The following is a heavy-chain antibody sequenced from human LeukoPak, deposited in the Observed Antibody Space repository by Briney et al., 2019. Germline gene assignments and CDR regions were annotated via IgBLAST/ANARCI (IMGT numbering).Heavy chain of an antibody. D-gene: IGHD6-13*01. Sequence: PSETLSLTCTASGDSIRSYYWSWIRQSPGKGLEWIAYIYYNGRTDYNPSLKSRVTISLDMSKNQFSLNLNSVTAADTAVYYCVRHDYDSSWGLDWFFDLWGRGTLVSVSS. CDR2: IYYNGRT. V-gene: IGHV4-59*08. CDR3: VRHDYDSSWGLDWFFDL. CDR1: GDSIRSYY. J-gene: IGHJ2*01.